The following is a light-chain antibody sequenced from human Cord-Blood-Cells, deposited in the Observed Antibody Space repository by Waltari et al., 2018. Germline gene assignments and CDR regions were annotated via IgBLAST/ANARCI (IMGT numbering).Light chain of an antibody. CDR1: QGISSY. V-gene: IGKV1-8*01. Sequence: AIRMTQSPSSFSASTGDRVTITCRASQGISSYLAWYQQKPGKAPKLLIYAASTLQSGVPSRCSGSGSGIDFTLTISCLQSEDFATYYCQQYYSYPWTFGQGTKVEIK. J-gene: IGKJ1*01. CDR3: QQYYSYPWT. CDR2: AAS.